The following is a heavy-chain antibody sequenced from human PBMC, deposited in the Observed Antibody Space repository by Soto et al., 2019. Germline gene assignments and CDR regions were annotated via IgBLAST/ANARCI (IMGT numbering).Heavy chain of an antibody. D-gene: IGHD6-19*01. CDR2: TYYRSNWRH. CDR3: ARGVAGSGFAL. Sequence: PSQTLSLTCALSGDSVSSNTAAWNWIRSSPSRGLEWLGRTYYRSNWRHDYAVSVKSRITVNPDTSKNPFSLKLNSVTPDDTAVYYCARGVAGSGFALWGQGTLVTVSS. J-gene: IGHJ4*02. CDR1: GDSVSSNTAA. V-gene: IGHV6-1*01.